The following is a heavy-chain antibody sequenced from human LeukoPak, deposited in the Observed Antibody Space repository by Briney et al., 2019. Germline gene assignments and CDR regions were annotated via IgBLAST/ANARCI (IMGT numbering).Heavy chain of an antibody. D-gene: IGHD6-19*01. CDR3: ASGDLGAVTGLAFDY. CDR2: ISSRSSYI. CDR1: EFSFSRYS. V-gene: IGHV3-21*01. Sequence: GGSLRLSCAASEFSFSRYSMNWVRQAPGKGLEWVSSISSRSSYIYYADSVKGRFTISRDNAKNSLYLQMNSLRAEDTAVYFCASGDLGAVTGLAFDYWGQGTLVTVSS. J-gene: IGHJ4*02.